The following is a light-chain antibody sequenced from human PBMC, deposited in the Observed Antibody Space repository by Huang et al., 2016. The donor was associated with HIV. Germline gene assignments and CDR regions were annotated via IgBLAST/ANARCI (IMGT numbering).Light chain of an antibody. V-gene: IGKV2-28*01. CDR2: LGS. CDR1: QSLLHSNGHNY. J-gene: IGKJ1*01. CDR3: MQGLQSWT. Sequence: DIVMVQSPVSLSVTPGEAASITCRSSQSLLHSNGHNYLDWYRQKPGQSPQLLIYLGSTRAAGVADRVSGSGSGTDFTLKINRVEADDVGVYYCMQGLQSWTFGQGTKVEI.